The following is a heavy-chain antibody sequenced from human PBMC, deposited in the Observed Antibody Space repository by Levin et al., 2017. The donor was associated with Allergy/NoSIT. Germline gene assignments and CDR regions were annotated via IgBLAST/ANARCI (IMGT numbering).Heavy chain of an antibody. CDR1: GYTFTSYG. V-gene: IGHV1-18*01. Sequence: GESLKISCKASGYTFTSYGISWVRQAPGQGLEWMGWISAYNGNTNYAQKLQGRVTMTTDTSTSTAYMELRSLRSDDTAVYYCARDAGELWFDYWGQGTLVTVSS. J-gene: IGHJ4*02. D-gene: IGHD3-16*01. CDR2: ISAYNGNT. CDR3: ARDAGELWFDY.